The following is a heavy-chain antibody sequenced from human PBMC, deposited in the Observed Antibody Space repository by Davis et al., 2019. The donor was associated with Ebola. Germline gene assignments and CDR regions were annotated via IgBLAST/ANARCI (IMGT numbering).Heavy chain of an antibody. CDR1: GYTFTGYY. D-gene: IGHD3-3*01. CDR3: ARGVLRFLEWGYNWFDP. Sequence: ASVKVSCKASGYTFTGYYMHWVRQAPGQGLEWMGWISAYNGNTNYAQKLQGRVTMTTDTSTSTAYMELSSLRSEDTAVYYCARGVLRFLEWGYNWFDPWGQGTLVTVSS. CDR2: ISAYNGNT. J-gene: IGHJ5*02. V-gene: IGHV1-18*04.